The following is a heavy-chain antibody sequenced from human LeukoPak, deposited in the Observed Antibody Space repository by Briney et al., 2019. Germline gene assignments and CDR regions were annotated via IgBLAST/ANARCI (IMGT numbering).Heavy chain of an antibody. CDR2: IYYSGRT. CDR1: GGSISSYY. J-gene: IGHJ4*02. CDR3: ARGLLVGNTGYYFDY. V-gene: IGHV4-59*08. D-gene: IGHD1-26*01. Sequence: SETLSLTCTVSGGSISSYYWSWIRQPPGKGLEWIGYIYYSGRTKYNPSLKSRVTISVDTSKNQFSLKLSSVTAADTAVYYCARGLLVGNTGYYFDYWGQGTLVTVSS.